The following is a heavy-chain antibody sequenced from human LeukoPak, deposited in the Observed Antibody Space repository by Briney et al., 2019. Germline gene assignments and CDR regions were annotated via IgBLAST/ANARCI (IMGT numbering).Heavy chain of an antibody. V-gene: IGHV3-33*01. CDR3: ARDAETGYSYGYTPDF. CDR1: GFTFRNYA. J-gene: IGHJ4*02. Sequence: PGGSLRLSCAASGFTFRNYAMHWVRQAPGKGLEWVAVIWYNGNTKYFADSVRGRFTISRDNSKNIVHLQMNSLRVEDTSIYYCARDAETGYSYGYTPDFWGQGTLVTVSS. CDR2: IWYNGNTK. D-gene: IGHD5-18*01.